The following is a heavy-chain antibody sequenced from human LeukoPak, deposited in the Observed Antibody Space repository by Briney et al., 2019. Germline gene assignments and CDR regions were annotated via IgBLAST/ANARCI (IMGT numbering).Heavy chain of an antibody. D-gene: IGHD3-22*01. CDR2: INHSGST. CDR1: GGSFSGYY. CDR3: ARSGAYDSSGYSVLPIDY. J-gene: IGHJ4*02. Sequence: SETLSLTCAVYGGSFSGYYWGGIRQPPGKGLEWIGEINHSGSTNYNPSLKSRVTISVDTSKNQFSLKLSSVTAADTAVYYCARSGAYDSSGYSVLPIDYWGQGTLVTVSS. V-gene: IGHV4-34*01.